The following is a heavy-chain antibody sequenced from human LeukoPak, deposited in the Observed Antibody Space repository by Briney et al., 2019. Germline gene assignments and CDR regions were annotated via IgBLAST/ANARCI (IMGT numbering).Heavy chain of an antibody. CDR2: IWYDGSNK. CDR1: GFTFSSYS. J-gene: IGHJ5*02. D-gene: IGHD1-26*01. CDR3: AREGEIGWFDP. V-gene: IGHV3-33*08. Sequence: GGSLRLSCAASGFTFSSYSMNWVRQAPGKGLEWVAVIWYDGSNKYYADSVKGRFTISRDNSKNTLYLQMNSLRAEDTAVYYCAREGEIGWFDPWGQGTLVTVSS.